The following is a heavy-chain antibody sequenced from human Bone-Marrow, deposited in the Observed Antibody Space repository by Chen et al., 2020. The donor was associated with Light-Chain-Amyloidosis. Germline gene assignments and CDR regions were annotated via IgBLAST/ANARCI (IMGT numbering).Heavy chain of an antibody. CDR2: LSGTGGST. V-gene: IGHV3-23*01. CDR1: GFTFRNYA. J-gene: IGHJ6*03. CDR3: AKQMIQGPAFYYNYMDV. Sequence: EVQLLDSGGGLVQPGGSLRLSRVASGFTFRNYAMSWVRQAPGKGLEWVASLSGTGGSTYNADSLQGRFTISRDTSKNTLYLQMSSLRVEDTAVYYCAKQMIQGPAFYYNYMDVWGKGTTVTVSS. D-gene: IGHD3-16*01.